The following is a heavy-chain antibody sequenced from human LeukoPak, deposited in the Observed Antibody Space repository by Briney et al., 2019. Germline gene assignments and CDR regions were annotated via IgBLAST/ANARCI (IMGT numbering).Heavy chain of an antibody. V-gene: IGHV4-61*01. J-gene: IGHJ4*02. CDR3: ARGGDILTGYCFDY. CDR2: IYYSGNT. D-gene: IGHD3-9*01. Sequence: PSETLSLTCTVSGGSVSSGTYYWSWIRQPPGKGLEWIGYIYYSGNTEHNPSLKSRVTILLDTSKNQFSLKLSSVTAADTAVYYCARGGDILTGYCFDYWGQGTLVSVSS. CDR1: GGSVSSGTYY.